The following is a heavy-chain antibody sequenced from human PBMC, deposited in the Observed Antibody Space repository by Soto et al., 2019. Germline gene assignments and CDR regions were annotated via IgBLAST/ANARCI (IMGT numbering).Heavy chain of an antibody. CDR3: AKDDSEVSREDTIFGVTRRGGDAFDI. V-gene: IGHV4-59*12. Sequence: SETLSLTCTVSGGSISSYYWSWIRQPPGKGLEWIGYIYYSGSTNYNPSLKSRVTISVDTSKNQFSLKLSSVTAADTAVYYCAKDDSEVSREDTIFGVTRRGGDAFDIWGQGTMVTVSS. D-gene: IGHD3-3*01. J-gene: IGHJ3*02. CDR1: GGSISSYY. CDR2: IYYSGST.